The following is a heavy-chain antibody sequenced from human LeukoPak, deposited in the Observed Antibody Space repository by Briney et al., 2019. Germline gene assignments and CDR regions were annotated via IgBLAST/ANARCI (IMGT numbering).Heavy chain of an antibody. V-gene: IGHV1-69*06. Sequence: SVKVSCKASGGTFSSYAISWVRQAPGQGLEWMGGIIPIFGTANYAQKFQGRVTITADKSTSTAYVELSSLRSEDTAVYYCAREDGDYAISPHFDYWGQGTLVTVSS. J-gene: IGHJ4*02. CDR1: GGTFSSYA. CDR2: IIPIFGTA. D-gene: IGHD4-17*01. CDR3: AREDGDYAISPHFDY.